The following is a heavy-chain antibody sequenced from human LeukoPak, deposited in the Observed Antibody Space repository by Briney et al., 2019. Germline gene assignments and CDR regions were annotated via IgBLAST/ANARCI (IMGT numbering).Heavy chain of an antibody. Sequence: PSETLSLTCTVSGGSISSSSYYWGWIRQPPGKGLEWIGSIYYSGSTYYNPSLKSRVTISADTSKNQFSLKLSSVTAADTAVYYCARAVAGEIDYWGQGTLVTVSS. V-gene: IGHV4-39*07. CDR3: ARAVAGEIDY. D-gene: IGHD6-19*01. CDR2: IYYSGST. CDR1: GGSISSSSYY. J-gene: IGHJ4*02.